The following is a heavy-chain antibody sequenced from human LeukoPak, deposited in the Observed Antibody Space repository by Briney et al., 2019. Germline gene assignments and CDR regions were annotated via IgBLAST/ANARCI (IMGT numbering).Heavy chain of an antibody. V-gene: IGHV3-30*04. D-gene: IGHD1-26*01. Sequence: GGSLRLSCAASGFTFSSYAMHWVRQAPGKGLEWVAVISYDGSNKYYADSVKGRFTISRDNSKNTLYLQMNSLRAEDTAVYYCATLAVRREDYWGQGTLVTVSS. CDR1: GFTFSSYA. CDR2: ISYDGSNK. CDR3: ATLAVRREDY. J-gene: IGHJ4*02.